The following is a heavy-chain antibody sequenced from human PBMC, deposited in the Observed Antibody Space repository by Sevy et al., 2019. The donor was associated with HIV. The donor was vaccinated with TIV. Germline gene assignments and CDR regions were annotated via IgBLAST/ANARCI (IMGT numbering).Heavy chain of an antibody. Sequence: GGSLRLSCEGSGVTCRNYWMTWVRQAPGKGLEWVANIREDGWDKYYGDCVKGRFSLSRDNAKNSLYLQMDSLRAEDTAVYYCVRDGLASATDFDYWGQGTLVTVSS. D-gene: IGHD2-15*01. J-gene: IGHJ4*02. V-gene: IGHV3-7*01. CDR2: IREDGWDK. CDR1: GVTCRNYW. CDR3: VRDGLASATDFDY.